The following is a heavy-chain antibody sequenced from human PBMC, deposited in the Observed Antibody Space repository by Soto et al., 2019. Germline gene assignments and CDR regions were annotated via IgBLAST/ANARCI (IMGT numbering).Heavy chain of an antibody. J-gene: IGHJ4*01. D-gene: IGHD2-15*01. CDR3: VKGNQLLRYYFEF. V-gene: IGHV3-11*05. CDR2: ISGSRNYT. CDR1: GFTFSDYY. Sequence: GGSLSLSCTASGFTFSDYYITWIRQTPGKGLKWVSFISGSRNYTDYADSVKDRFTISRDNSKNTLFLQMSSLRVEDTAIYFCVKGNQLLRYYFEFWGPGTLVTVSS.